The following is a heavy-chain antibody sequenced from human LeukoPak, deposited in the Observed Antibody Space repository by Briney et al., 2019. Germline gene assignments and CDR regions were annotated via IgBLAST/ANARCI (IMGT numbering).Heavy chain of an antibody. CDR1: GFTFSNYG. J-gene: IGHJ4*02. CDR2: IRSKAYGGTT. CDR3: ATVVYIDY. Sequence: GGSLRLSCAASGFTFSNYGMSWVRQAPGKGLEWVGFIRSKAYGGTTEYAASVKGRFTISRDDSKSIAYLQMNSLKTEDTAVYYCATVVYIDYWGQGTLVTVSS. V-gene: IGHV3-49*04. D-gene: IGHD4-23*01.